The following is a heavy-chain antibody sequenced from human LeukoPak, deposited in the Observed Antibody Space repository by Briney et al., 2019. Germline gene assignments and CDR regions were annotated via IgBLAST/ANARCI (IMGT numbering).Heavy chain of an antibody. CDR2: ITPIFNSA. CDR1: GGTFSNFA. D-gene: IGHD4-17*01. CDR3: ARVERTQTTVTLGGYYIMDV. J-gene: IGHJ6*04. Sequence: SVKVSSMASGGTFSNFAITWVRQAPGQGLEWMGGITPIFNSANYAQRFQGRVTITADKPTSTAYMELSSLTSEDTAVYYCARVERTQTTVTLGGYYIMDVWGKGTMVTVSS. V-gene: IGHV1-69*06.